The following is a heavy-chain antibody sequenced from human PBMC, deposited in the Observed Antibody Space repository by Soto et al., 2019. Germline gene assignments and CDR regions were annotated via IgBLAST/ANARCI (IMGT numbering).Heavy chain of an antibody. CDR2: IYASGST. CDR1: GGSISSYY. J-gene: IGHJ6*02. Sequence: SETLSLTCTVSGGSISSYYWSWIRQPPGKGLEWIGYIYASGSTNYNPSLKSRITISVDTSKNQFSLKLSSVTAADTAVYYCAREGSGYLISDYYGMDVWGQGTTVTVSS. CDR3: AREGSGYLISDYYGMDV. V-gene: IGHV4-59*01. D-gene: IGHD5-12*01.